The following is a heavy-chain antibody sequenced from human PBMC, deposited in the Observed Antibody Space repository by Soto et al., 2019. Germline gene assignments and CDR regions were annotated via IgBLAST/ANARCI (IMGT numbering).Heavy chain of an antibody. CDR2: INPNSGGK. D-gene: IGHD3-16*01. CDR1: GYIFTGYY. Sequence: ASVKVSCKASGYIFTGYYIHWVRQAPGQGLQWMGWINPNSGGKNYAQEFQDRVTMTRDTSISTAYMELSRLTYDDTAVYYCARTLAYGGVIYFDIWGHGTLVTVSS. V-gene: IGHV1-2*02. J-gene: IGHJ4*01. CDR3: ARTLAYGGVIYFDI.